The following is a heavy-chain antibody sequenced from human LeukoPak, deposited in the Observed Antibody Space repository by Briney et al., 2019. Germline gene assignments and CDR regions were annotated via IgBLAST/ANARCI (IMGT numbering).Heavy chain of an antibody. CDR3: ARDSGYDHGDYVFDY. CDR2: ISGSGGST. J-gene: IGHJ4*02. CDR1: GFTFSNYA. Sequence: GGSLRLSCAASGFTFSNYAMSSVRQAPGKGLEWVSVISGSGGSTYYADSVKGRFTISRDNSKNTLYLQMNSLRAEDTAVYYCARDSGYDHGDYVFDYWGQGTLVTVSS. V-gene: IGHV3-23*01. D-gene: IGHD4-17*01.